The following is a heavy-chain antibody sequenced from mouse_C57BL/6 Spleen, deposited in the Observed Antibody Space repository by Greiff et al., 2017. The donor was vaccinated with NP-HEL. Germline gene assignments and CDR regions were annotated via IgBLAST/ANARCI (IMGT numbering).Heavy chain of an antibody. J-gene: IGHJ1*03. CDR3: ARWGDGWYFDV. CDR1: GYSFTSYY. CDR2: IYPGSGNT. D-gene: IGHD3-3*01. V-gene: IGHV1-66*01. Sequence: QVQLQQSGPELVKPGASVKISCKASGYSFTSYYIHWVKQRPGQGLEWIGWIYPGSGNTKYNEKFKGKATLTADTSSSTAYMQLSSLTSEDSAVYYCARWGDGWYFDVWGTGTTVTVSS.